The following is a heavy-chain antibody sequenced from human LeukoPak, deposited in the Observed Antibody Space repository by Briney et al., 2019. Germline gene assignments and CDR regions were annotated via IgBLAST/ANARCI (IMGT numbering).Heavy chain of an antibody. CDR2: INPSGGST. J-gene: IGHJ3*02. Sequence: GASVKVSCKASGYTFTSYYMHWVRQAPGQGLEWMGIINPSGGSTSYAQKFQGRVTMTRDTSTSTVYMELSSLRSGDTAVYYCASFRPKSYDFWSGYSNDAFDIWGQGTMVTVSS. CDR3: ASFRPKSYDFWSGYSNDAFDI. V-gene: IGHV1-46*03. CDR1: GYTFTSYY. D-gene: IGHD3-3*01.